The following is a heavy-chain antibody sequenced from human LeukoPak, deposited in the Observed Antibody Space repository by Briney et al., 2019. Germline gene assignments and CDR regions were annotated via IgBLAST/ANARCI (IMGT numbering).Heavy chain of an antibody. V-gene: IGHV1-3*03. CDR2: INAGNGNT. CDR1: GYTFTSYA. Sequence: VASVKVSCKASGYTFTSYAMHWVRQAPGQRLEWMGWINAGNGNTKYSQEFQGRVTITRDTSASTAYMELSSLRSEDMAVYYCARAPDYYDSSGYYYFSGAFDIWGQGTMVTVSS. J-gene: IGHJ3*02. D-gene: IGHD3-22*01. CDR3: ARAPDYYDSSGYYYFSGAFDI.